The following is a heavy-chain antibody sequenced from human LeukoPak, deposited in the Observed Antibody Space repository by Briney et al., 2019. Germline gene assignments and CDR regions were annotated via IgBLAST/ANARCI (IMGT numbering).Heavy chain of an antibody. CDR3: AALTYYYDSSGQRLFDY. CDR1: GYTFTSYG. CDR2: ISAYNGNT. V-gene: IGHV1-18*01. J-gene: IGHJ4*02. D-gene: IGHD3-22*01. Sequence: VSVKVSCKASGYTFTSYGISWVRQAPGQGLEWMGWISAYNGNTNYAQKLQGRVTMTTDTSTSTAYMELRSLRSDDTAVYYCAALTYYYDSSGQRLFDYWGQGTLVTVSS.